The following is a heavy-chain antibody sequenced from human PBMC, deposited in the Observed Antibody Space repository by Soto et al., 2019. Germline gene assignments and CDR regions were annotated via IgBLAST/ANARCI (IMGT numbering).Heavy chain of an antibody. CDR1: GFTFSNAW. V-gene: IGHV3-15*01. CDR2: IKSKTDGGTT. CDR3: TTADSSSSGRGMGYYYYYMDV. J-gene: IGHJ6*03. D-gene: IGHD6-6*01. Sequence: PGGSLRLSCAASGFTFSNAWMSWVRQAPGKGLEWVGRIKSKTDGGTTDYAAPVKGRFTISRDDSKNTLYLQMNSLKTEDTAVYYCTTADSSSSGRGMGYYYYYMDVWGKGTTVTVSS.